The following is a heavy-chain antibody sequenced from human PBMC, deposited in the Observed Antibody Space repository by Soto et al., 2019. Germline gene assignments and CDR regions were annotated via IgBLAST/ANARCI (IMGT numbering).Heavy chain of an antibody. D-gene: IGHD1-26*01. CDR3: ARGSVGAATLFDY. J-gene: IGHJ4*02. Sequence: SETLSLTCTVSGGSISRGGYYWSWIRQNPGKGLEWIGYIYYSGSTYYNPSLKSRVTISVDTSKNQFSLKLSSVTAADTVVYYCARGSVGAATLFDYWGQGTLVTVSS. CDR2: IYYSGST. CDR1: GGSISRGGYY. V-gene: IGHV4-31*03.